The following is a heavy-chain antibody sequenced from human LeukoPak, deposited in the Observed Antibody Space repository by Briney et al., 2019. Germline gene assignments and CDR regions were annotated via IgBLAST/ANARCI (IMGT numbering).Heavy chain of an antibody. CDR2: IYPGDSDT. V-gene: IGHV5-51*01. CDR1: GYIFTNSW. D-gene: IGHD1-26*01. J-gene: IGHJ4*02. CDR3: ARPSGTYNRFDY. Sequence: GESLEISCKGSGYIFTNSWIGWVRQKPGKGLGWMGIIYPGDSDTKYNPSFQGQVTISADKSITTAYLQWSSLKASDTAMYYCARPSGTYNRFDYWGQGTLVTVSS.